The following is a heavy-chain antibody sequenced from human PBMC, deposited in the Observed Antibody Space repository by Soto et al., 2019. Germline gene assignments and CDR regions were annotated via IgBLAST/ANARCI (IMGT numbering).Heavy chain of an antibody. CDR2: IYYSGST. V-gene: IGHV4-59*01. D-gene: IGHD5-12*01. Sequence: SETLSLTCTVSGGSISSYYWSWIRQPPGKGLEWIGYIYYSGSTNYNPSVKSRVTISVDTSKNQFSLKLSSVTAADTAVYYCARDGAEPSSGYDCYYYGMDFWGQGTTVTVSS. J-gene: IGHJ6*02. CDR3: ARDGAEPSSGYDCYYYGMDF. CDR1: GGSISSYY.